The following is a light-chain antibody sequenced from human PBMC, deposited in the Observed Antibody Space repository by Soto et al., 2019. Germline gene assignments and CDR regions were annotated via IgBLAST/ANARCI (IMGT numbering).Light chain of an antibody. J-gene: IGKJ1*01. CDR2: DAS. CDR3: QQRSNWPRT. CDR1: ENISRY. Sequence: EIVLTQSPATLSLSPGEIATLSCRVSENISRYLAWYQHKPGQAPRLLIYDASNRATGIPGRFSGSGSGTDFTLTISSLEPEECAVYYCQQRSNWPRTFGQGTKVDIK. V-gene: IGKV3-11*01.